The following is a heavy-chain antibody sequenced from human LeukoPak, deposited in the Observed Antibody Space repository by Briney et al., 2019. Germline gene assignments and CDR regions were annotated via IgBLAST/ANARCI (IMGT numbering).Heavy chain of an antibody. D-gene: IGHD1-26*01. V-gene: IGHV4-59*01. J-gene: IGHJ4*02. CDR2: IYYSGST. Sequence: SETLSLTCTVSGGSMSTYYWSWIRQSPGKGLEWIGYIYYSGSTSYNPSLKSRLTISIDTSKTQFYLKLSSVTAADTAVYYCARAGGSYSFDYWGQGMWVTVSS. CDR3: ARAGGSYSFDY. CDR1: GGSMSTYY.